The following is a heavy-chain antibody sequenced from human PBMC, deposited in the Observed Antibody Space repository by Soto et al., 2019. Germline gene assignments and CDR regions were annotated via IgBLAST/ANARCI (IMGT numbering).Heavy chain of an antibody. D-gene: IGHD6-13*01. CDR2: IYSGGST. CDR1: GFTVSSNY. J-gene: IGHJ4*02. V-gene: IGHV3-53*01. Sequence: PGGSLRLSCAASGFTVSSNYMSWVRQAPGKGLEWVSVIYSGGSTYYADSVKGRFTISRDNSKNTLYLQMNSLRAEDTAVYYCARDRHPGIAAGGPDYWGQGPPVTSPQ. CDR3: ARDRHPGIAAGGPDY.